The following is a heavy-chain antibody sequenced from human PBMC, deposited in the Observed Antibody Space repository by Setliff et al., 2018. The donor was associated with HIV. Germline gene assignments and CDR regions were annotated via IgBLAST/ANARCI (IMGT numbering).Heavy chain of an antibody. V-gene: IGHV4-34*01. CDR1: GGSFSGYY. D-gene: IGHD6-19*01. CDR3: ARGARRVIAVAGRFDY. J-gene: IGHJ4*02. Sequence: KPSETLSLTCAVYGGSFSGYYWSWIRQSPGKGLEWIGEINHSGGTNYSPSLKSRVTISVDTSKNQFSLKLSSVNAADTAVYYCARGARRVIAVAGRFDYWGQGTLVTVSS. CDR2: INHSGGT.